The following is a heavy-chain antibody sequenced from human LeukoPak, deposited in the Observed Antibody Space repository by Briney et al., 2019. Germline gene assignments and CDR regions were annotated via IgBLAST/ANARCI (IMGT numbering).Heavy chain of an antibody. CDR1: GGSISSYY. CDR3: ARGGGLYGDYALDY. J-gene: IGHJ4*02. Sequence: SETLSLTCTVSGGSISSYYWGWIRQPPGKGLEWIGSIYYSGSTYYNPSLESRVTISVDTSKNQFSLKLSSVTAADTAVYYCARGGGLYGDYALDYWGQGTLVTVSS. CDR2: IYYSGST. V-gene: IGHV4-39*01. D-gene: IGHD4-17*01.